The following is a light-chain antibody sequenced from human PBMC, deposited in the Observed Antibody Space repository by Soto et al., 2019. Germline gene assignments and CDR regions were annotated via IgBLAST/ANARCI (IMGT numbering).Light chain of an antibody. CDR1: KTISSW. CDR3: QHYNSYSEA. CDR2: KAY. V-gene: IGKV1-5*03. J-gene: IGKJ1*01. Sequence: DIQMTQSPSTPCGSVGDRVTMTFRASKTISSWLAWYQQKPGKAPKLLIYKAYTLKSGVTSRFSGSGSGTEFTITISSLQPDDFATYYCQHYNSYSEAVGQGTKVEIK.